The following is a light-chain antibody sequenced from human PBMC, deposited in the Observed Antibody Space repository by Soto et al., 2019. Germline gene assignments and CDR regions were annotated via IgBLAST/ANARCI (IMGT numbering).Light chain of an antibody. V-gene: IGLV2-18*02. CDR3: SSYTTRNTYV. J-gene: IGLJ1*01. CDR1: SSDVGSNNR. Sequence: QSVLTQPPSVSGSPGQSVPISCTGTSSDVGSNNRVSWYQQPPGSAPKLIIYDVSNRPSGIPDRFSGSKSANTASLTISGLQTEDEADYYCSSYTTRNTYVFGTGNKVTVL. CDR2: DVS.